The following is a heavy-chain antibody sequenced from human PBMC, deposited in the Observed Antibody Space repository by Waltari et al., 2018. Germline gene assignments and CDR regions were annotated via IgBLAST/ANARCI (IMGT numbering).Heavy chain of an antibody. Sequence: EVQLVESGGGFVQPGVSLKLSCAASGFTFSGSAMHWVRQASGKGLEWVGRIRSKANSYATAYAASVKGRFTISRDDSKNTAYLQMNSLKTEDTAVYYCTRTTVTSPFDYWGQGTLVTVSS. CDR1: GFTFSGSA. V-gene: IGHV3-73*01. CDR2: IRSKANSYAT. CDR3: TRTTVTSPFDY. J-gene: IGHJ4*02. D-gene: IGHD4-17*01.